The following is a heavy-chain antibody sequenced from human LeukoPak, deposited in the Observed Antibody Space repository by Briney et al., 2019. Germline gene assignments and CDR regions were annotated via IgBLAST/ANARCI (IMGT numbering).Heavy chain of an antibody. D-gene: IGHD3-10*01. CDR3: ARGRGTTMVRGVITNYFDL. Sequence: ASVKVSCKASGYTFTAHYIHWVRQAPGQGLEWMGWIDPNSGGTNYAQKFLGSVTITRDTSINTAFMELYRLRSDETAIYYCARGRGTTMVRGVITNYFDLWGRGSLVTVSS. CDR1: GYTFTAHY. J-gene: IGHJ2*01. CDR2: IDPNSGGT. V-gene: IGHV1-2*02.